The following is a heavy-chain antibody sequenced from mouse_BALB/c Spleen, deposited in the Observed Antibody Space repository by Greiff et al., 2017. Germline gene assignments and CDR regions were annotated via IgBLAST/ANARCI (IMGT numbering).Heavy chain of an antibody. V-gene: IGHV1-26*01. CDR1: GYSFTGYY. Sequence: VQLQQSGPELVKPGASVKISCKASGYSFTGYYMHWVKQSHVKSLEWIGRINPYNGATSYNQNFKDKASLTVDKSSSTAYMELHSLTSEDSAVYYCATNYGYGAMDYWGQGTSVTVSS. CDR3: ATNYGYGAMDY. J-gene: IGHJ4*01. CDR2: INPYNGAT. D-gene: IGHD1-2*01.